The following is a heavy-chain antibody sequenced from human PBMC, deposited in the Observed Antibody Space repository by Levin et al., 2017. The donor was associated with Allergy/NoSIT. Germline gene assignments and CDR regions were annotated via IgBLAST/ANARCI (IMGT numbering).Heavy chain of an antibody. CDR1: GFTFSNAW. J-gene: IGHJ3*02. CDR3: AAVRRRPGRWGVVATSNAFDI. V-gene: IGHV3-15*01. CDR2: IKSKTDAGTT. D-gene: IGHD5-12*01. Sequence: PGGSLRLSCAASGFTFSNAWMSWVRQVPGKGLEWVGRIKSKTDAGTTDYAAPVKGRFTISGDDSKNTLYLQMYSLKTEDTAVYYCAAVRRRPGRWGVVATSNAFDIWGQGTMVTVSS.